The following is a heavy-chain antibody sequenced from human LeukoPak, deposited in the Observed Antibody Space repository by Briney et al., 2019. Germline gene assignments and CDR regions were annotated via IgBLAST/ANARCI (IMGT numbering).Heavy chain of an antibody. CDR2: INPSGGST. D-gene: IGHD3-16*02. J-gene: IGHJ3*02. V-gene: IGHV1-46*02. CDR3: ARGQHDYVWGSYRWVAFDI. CDR1: GYTFNGYY. Sequence: GASVKVSCKASGYTFNGYYMHWVRQAPGQGLEWMGIINPSGGSTSYAQKFQGRVTMTRDTSTSTVYMELSSLRSEGTAVYYCARGQHDYVWGSYRWVAFDIWGQGTMVTVSS.